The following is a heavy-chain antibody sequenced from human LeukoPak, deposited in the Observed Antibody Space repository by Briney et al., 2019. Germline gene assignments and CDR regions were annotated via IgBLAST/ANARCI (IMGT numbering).Heavy chain of an antibody. CDR2: ISGSGDGT. V-gene: IGHV3-23*01. D-gene: IGHD6-19*01. CDR1: AFTFSTYA. CDR3: AREGSVVGTGYFDY. J-gene: IGHJ4*02. Sequence: GASLRLSCAASAFTFSTYAMRWVRQAPGKGLEWVSAISGSGDGTFYADSVMGRFTIFRDNSMNTLYLQMNSLRAEDTAVYYCAREGSVVGTGYFDYWGQGTLVTVSS.